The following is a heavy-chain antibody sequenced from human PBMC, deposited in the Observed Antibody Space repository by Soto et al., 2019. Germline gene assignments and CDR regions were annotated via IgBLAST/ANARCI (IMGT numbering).Heavy chain of an antibody. CDR3: ARGGRYSSSWYGVYYYGMDV. Sequence: PSETLSLTCSVYVGSFSGYYWSWSRQPPGKGLEWIGEINHSGSTNYNPSLKSRVTISVDTSKNQFSLKLSSVTAADTAVYYCARGGRYSSSWYGVYYYGMDVWGQGTTVTVSS. CDR1: VGSFSGYY. CDR2: INHSGST. D-gene: IGHD6-13*01. V-gene: IGHV4-34*01. J-gene: IGHJ6*02.